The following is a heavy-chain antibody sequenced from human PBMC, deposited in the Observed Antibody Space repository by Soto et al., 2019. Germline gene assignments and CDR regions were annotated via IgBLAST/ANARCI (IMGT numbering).Heavy chain of an antibody. CDR2: IYYSGST. D-gene: IGHD3-3*01. V-gene: IGHV4-59*01. Sequence: PSETLSLTCTVSGGSISSYYWSWIRQPPGKGLEWIGYIYYSGSTNYNPSLKSRVTISVDTSKNQFSLKLSSVTAADTAVYYCGATSTIFGVAPYVQHWGQGTLVTVS. CDR1: GGSISSYY. CDR3: GATSTIFGVAPYVQH. J-gene: IGHJ1*01.